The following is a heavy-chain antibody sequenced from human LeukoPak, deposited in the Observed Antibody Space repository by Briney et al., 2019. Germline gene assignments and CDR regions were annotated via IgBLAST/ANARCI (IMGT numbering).Heavy chain of an antibody. D-gene: IGHD6-19*01. V-gene: IGHV3-30*18. CDR2: IPYDGSNK. Sequence: QPGRSLRLSCAASGFTFSSYGMHWVRQAPGNGLEMVAVIPYDGSNKYYADSEKGRFTISRDNSKNTLYLQMNSLRAEDTAVYYCAKDGYSSGWYSKPANFDYWGQGTLVTVSS. CDR1: GFTFSSYG. J-gene: IGHJ4*02. CDR3: AKDGYSSGWYSKPANFDY.